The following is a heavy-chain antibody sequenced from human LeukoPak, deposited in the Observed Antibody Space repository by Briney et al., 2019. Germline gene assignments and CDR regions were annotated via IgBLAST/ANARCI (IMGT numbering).Heavy chain of an antibody. V-gene: IGHV4-59*12. D-gene: IGHD6-13*01. Sequence: SETLSLTCTVSGGSISSYYWSWIRQPPGKGLEWIGYIYYSGSTNYNPSLKSRVTISVDTSKNQFSLKLSSVTAADTAVYYCARDGIAAAGPLYYYYYMDVWGKGTTVTISS. J-gene: IGHJ6*03. CDR2: IYYSGST. CDR1: GGSISSYY. CDR3: ARDGIAAAGPLYYYYYMDV.